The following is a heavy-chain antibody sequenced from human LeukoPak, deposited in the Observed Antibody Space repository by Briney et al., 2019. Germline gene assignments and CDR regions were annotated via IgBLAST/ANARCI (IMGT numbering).Heavy chain of an antibody. CDR1: GGSLTIGHYY. CDR2: IHPSGIT. CDR3: ARGQDAFKTGY. D-gene: IGHD5-24*01. J-gene: IGHJ4*02. V-gene: IGHV4-31*03. Sequence: PSETLSLTCTVSGGSLTIGHYYWTWIRQHPGKGLEWIGYIHPSGITDYNPPLQSRVTMSLDTSQNQFSLRLTSLTAADTAIYYCARGQDAFKTGYWGQGTLVTVSS.